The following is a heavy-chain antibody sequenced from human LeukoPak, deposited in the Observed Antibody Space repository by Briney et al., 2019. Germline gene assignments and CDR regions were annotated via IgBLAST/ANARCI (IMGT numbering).Heavy chain of an antibody. CDR1: GYTLTEIS. Sequence: ASVKVSCKVSGYTLTEISMYWVRQAPGKGLGETLYAQNFQGRVTMTEDTSTDTAYMKLSSLRSEVTAVYFCARGPIRAPDYYFDYWGQGTLVTVSS. J-gene: IGHJ4*02. CDR2: ET. V-gene: IGHV1-24*01. CDR3: ARGPIRAPDYYFDY.